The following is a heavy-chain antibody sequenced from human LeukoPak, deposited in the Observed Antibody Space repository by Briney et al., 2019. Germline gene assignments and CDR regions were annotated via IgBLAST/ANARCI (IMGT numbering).Heavy chain of an antibody. V-gene: IGHV3-48*03. CDR2: ISSSGSTI. CDR3: AREGSGSSGPEGFDY. D-gene: IGHD3-22*01. J-gene: IGHJ4*02. Sequence: GGSLRLSCAASGFTFSSYEMNWVRLAPGKGLEWVSYISSSGSTIYYADSVKGRFTISRDNAKNSLYLQMNSLRAEDTAVYYCAREGSGSSGPEGFDYWGQGTLVTVSS. CDR1: GFTFSSYE.